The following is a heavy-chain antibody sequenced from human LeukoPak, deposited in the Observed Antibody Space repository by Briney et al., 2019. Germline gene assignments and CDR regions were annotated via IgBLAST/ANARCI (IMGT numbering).Heavy chain of an antibody. V-gene: IGHV3-48*03. J-gene: IGHJ4*02. CDR1: EFSFSTYE. D-gene: IGHD5-18*01. CDR3: ARARETRGSGFNYGYDY. Sequence: QPGGSLRLSCVASEFSFSTYEMNWVRQAPGKGLDWVSYIGSSGSTIYYADSVRGRFTISRDTAKNSLYLQMNSLRVEDTAVYYCARARETRGSGFNYGYDYWGQGTLVTVSS. CDR2: IGSSGSTI.